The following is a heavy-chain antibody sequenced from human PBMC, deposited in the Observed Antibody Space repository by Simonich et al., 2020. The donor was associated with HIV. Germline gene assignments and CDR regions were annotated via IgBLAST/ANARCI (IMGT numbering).Heavy chain of an antibody. CDR2: INHSGRT. Sequence: QVQLQQWGAGLLKPSETLSFTCAVYGGSFSGYYWSWIRQPPVKGLEWIGEINHSGRTNYNPSLNSRVTVSVDTSKNQFSLKLSSVTAAYTALYYCARGDYYNIFTAYAFDIWGQGTMVTVSS. CDR3: ARGDYYNIFTAYAFDI. V-gene: IGHV4-34*01. CDR1: GGSFSGYY. J-gene: IGHJ3*02. D-gene: IGHD3-9*01.